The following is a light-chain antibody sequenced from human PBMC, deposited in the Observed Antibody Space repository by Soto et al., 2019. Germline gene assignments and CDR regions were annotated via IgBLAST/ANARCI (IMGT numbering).Light chain of an antibody. J-gene: IGKJ5*01. CDR2: DAS. V-gene: IGKV1-13*02. CDR1: QGISSA. Sequence: AIQLTQSPSSLSASVGDRVTITCRASQGISSALAWYQQKLGKAPKFLIYDASSLESGVPSRFSDSGSGTDFTLTISSLQPEDFATYYCQRFNSFPFTFGQGTRLEIK. CDR3: QRFNSFPFT.